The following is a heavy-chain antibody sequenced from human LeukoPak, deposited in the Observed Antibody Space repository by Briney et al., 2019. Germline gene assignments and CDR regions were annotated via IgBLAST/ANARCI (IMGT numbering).Heavy chain of an antibody. CDR1: GFTFSSYA. CDR2: ISGSGCST. CDR3: AKDGSADSSGYYYPNDWFDP. V-gene: IGHV3-23*01. Sequence: GGSLRLSCAASGFTFSSYAMSWVRQAPGKGLEWVSAISGSGCSTDYADSVKSRFTISRDNSKNTLYLQMNGLRAEVTAGYYCAKDGSADSSGYYYPNDWFDPWGQGTLVTVSS. J-gene: IGHJ5*02. D-gene: IGHD3-22*01.